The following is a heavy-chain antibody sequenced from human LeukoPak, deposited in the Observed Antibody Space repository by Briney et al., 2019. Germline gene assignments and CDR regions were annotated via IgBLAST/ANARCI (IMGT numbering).Heavy chain of an antibody. CDR3: ARDEEGYRYGPPADVDY. CDR2: ISSSSSYI. V-gene: IGHV3-21*01. D-gene: IGHD5-18*01. CDR1: GFTFSSYS. J-gene: IGHJ4*02. Sequence: GGSLRLSCAASGFTFSSYSMNWVRQAPGKGLEWVSSISSSSSYIYYADSVKGRFTISRDNAKNSLYLQMNSLRAEDTAVYYCARDEEGYRYGPPADVDYWGQGTLVTVSS.